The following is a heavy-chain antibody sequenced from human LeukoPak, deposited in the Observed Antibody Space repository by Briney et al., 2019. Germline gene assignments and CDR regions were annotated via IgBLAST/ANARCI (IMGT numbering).Heavy chain of an antibody. CDR2: IYWNDDK. J-gene: IGHJ4*02. Sequence: SGPTLVNPTQTLTLTCTFSGFSLSTSGVGVGWIRQPPGKALEWLALIYWNDDKRYSPSLKSRLTITKDTSKNQVVLTMTNMDPVDTATYYCAQNALCHYRRGGNFDYWGQGTLVTVSS. D-gene: IGHD3-16*01. CDR1: GFSLSTSGVG. V-gene: IGHV2-5*01. CDR3: AQNALCHYRRGGNFDY.